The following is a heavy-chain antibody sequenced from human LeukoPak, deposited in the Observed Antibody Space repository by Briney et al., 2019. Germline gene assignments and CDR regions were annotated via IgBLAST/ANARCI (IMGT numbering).Heavy chain of an antibody. Sequence: GGSLRLSCAASGFTFSSYEMNWVRQDPGKGLEWVSYISSSGSTIYYADSVKGRFTISRDNAKNSLYLQMNSLRAEDTAVYYCATALRYFDWLVTNWGQGTLVTVSS. J-gene: IGHJ4*02. V-gene: IGHV3-48*03. D-gene: IGHD3-9*01. CDR2: ISSSGSTI. CDR3: ATALRYFDWLVTN. CDR1: GFTFSSYE.